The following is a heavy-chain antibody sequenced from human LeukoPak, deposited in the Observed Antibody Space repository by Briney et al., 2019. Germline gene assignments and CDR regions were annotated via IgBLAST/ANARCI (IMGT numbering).Heavy chain of an antibody. D-gene: IGHD3-22*01. CDR2: ISYDGSNK. J-gene: IGHJ4*02. CDR1: GFTFSSYA. CDR3: AKESLVVNDY. V-gene: IGHV3-30-3*01. Sequence: PGGSLRLSCAASGFTFSSYAMHWVRQAPGKGLEWVAVISYDGSNKYYADSVKGRFTISRDNSKNTLYLQMNSLRAEDTAVYYCAKESLVVNDYWGQGTLVTVSS.